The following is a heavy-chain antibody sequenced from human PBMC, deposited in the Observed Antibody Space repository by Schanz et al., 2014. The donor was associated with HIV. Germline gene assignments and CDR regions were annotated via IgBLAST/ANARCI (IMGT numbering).Heavy chain of an antibody. D-gene: IGHD2-15*01. Sequence: EVQLLDSGGGLVQPGGSLRLSCAASGFIFNSYAMSWVRQAPGKGLDRVSTISGSGDNTFYADSVKGRFTISRDSSKNTLYLQMNGLRAEDTAVYYCARGYCGGGTCYSGDYWGQGTLVTVSS. CDR1: GFIFNSYA. CDR2: ISGSGDNT. J-gene: IGHJ4*02. V-gene: IGHV3-23*01. CDR3: ARGYCGGGTCYSGDY.